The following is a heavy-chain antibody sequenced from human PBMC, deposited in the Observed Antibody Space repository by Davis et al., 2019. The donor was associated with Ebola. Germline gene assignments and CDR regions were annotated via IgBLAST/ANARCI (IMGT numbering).Heavy chain of an antibody. CDR2: ISTNGENT. D-gene: IGHD1-1*01. CDR3: ARDFDRVRT. V-gene: IGHV3-64D*06. Sequence: GESLKISCSASGFTFSSYAMHWVRQAPGKGLESVSRISTNGENTYYAESVKGRFTISRDNSKDTLYLQMRSLRTEDTAVYYCARDFDRVRTWGQGTLVTVSS. J-gene: IGHJ4*02. CDR1: GFTFSSYA.